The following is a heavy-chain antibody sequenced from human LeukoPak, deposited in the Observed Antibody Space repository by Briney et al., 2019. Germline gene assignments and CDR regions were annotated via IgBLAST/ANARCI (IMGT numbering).Heavy chain of an antibody. V-gene: IGHV3-9*02. Sequence: GRSLRLSCAASGFTSDDYAMRWVRQAPGKGLEWVSGISWNSGSIGYADSVKGRFTISRDNAKNSLYLQMNSLRAEDTALYYCAKDRRRGSYYYYGMDVWGQGTTVTVSS. CDR1: GFTSDDYA. J-gene: IGHJ6*02. D-gene: IGHD3-10*01. CDR2: ISWNSGSI. CDR3: AKDRRRGSYYYYGMDV.